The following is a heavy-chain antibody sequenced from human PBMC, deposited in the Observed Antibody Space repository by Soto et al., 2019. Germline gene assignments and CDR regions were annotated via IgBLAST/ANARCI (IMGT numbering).Heavy chain of an antibody. Sequence: GESLKISCKGSGYSFTTYWIDWVRQMPGKGLEWMGIIYPRDSDTRYSPSFEGQVTISADRSISTAYLQWSSLKASDSAMYYCARRYSGSYRFDYWGQGTLVTVSS. J-gene: IGHJ4*02. D-gene: IGHD1-26*01. CDR1: GYSFTTYW. CDR2: IYPRDSDT. V-gene: IGHV5-51*01. CDR3: ARRYSGSYRFDY.